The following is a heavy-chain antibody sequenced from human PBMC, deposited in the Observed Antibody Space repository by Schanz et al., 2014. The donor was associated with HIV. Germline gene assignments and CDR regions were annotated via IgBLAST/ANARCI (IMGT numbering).Heavy chain of an antibody. CDR3: TREGNYYGGSVPGH. J-gene: IGHJ4*02. CDR2: MSHDGFSK. Sequence: QVQLVESGGGVVQPGRSLRLSCAASGITFSSSVMHWVRQAPGKGLDWVAAMSHDGFSKYFADSVKGRFTISRDNSNNVLFLHMPTLRAEDTATYYCTREGNYYGGSVPGHWGQGALVSVSS. V-gene: IGHV3-30-3*01. D-gene: IGHD2-21*01. CDR1: GITFSSSV.